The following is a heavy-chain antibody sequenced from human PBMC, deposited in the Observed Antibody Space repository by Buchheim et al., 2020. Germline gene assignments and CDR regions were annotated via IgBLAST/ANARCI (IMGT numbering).Heavy chain of an antibody. J-gene: IGHJ4*02. Sequence: EVQLVESGGGLVQPGGSLRLSCAASGFTFSDFWMNWVRQAPGKGLEWVASINQRGTEQYYVDSVKGRFTVSRDNGKNSLYLQMNNLRAEDTAVYYCARNGVAEGLYFDYWGQGTL. CDR2: INQRGTEQ. CDR1: GFTFSDFW. D-gene: IGHD2-15*01. CDR3: ARNGVAEGLYFDY. V-gene: IGHV3-7*01.